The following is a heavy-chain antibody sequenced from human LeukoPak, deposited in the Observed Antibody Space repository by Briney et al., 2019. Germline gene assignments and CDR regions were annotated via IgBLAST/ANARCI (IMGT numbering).Heavy chain of an antibody. Sequence: VASVKVSCKASGYTFTSYGINWVRQATGQGLEWMGWMNPNSGNTGYAQKFQGRVTMTRNTSISTAYMELSSLRSEDTAVYYCARGLPFSKGSCYTPWGQGTLVTVSS. D-gene: IGHD2-2*02. CDR1: GYTFTSYG. CDR3: ARGLPFSKGSCYTP. V-gene: IGHV1-8*02. CDR2: MNPNSGNT. J-gene: IGHJ5*02.